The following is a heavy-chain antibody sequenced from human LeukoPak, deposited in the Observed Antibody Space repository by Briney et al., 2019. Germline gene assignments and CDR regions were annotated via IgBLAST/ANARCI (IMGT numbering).Heavy chain of an antibody. CDR3: ARDPLGVGASWMQDAFDI. CDR2: IKQAGSEK. Sequence: GGSLRLSCAASGFIFSRNWMSWVRQAPGKGLEWVANIKQAGSEKKYVDSVKGRFTISRDNAKNSLYLQMNSLRAEDTAVYYCARDPLGVGASWMQDAFDIWGQGTMVTVSS. D-gene: IGHD1-26*01. CDR1: GFIFSRNW. J-gene: IGHJ3*02. V-gene: IGHV3-7*01.